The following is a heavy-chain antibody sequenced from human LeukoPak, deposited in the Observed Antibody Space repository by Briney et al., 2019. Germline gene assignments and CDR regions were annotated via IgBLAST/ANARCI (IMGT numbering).Heavy chain of an antibody. J-gene: IGHJ1*01. Sequence: GASVKVSCKASGGTFSSYAISWVRQAPGQGLEWMGGIIPIFGTANYAQKFQGRVTITADESTSTAYMELSSLRSEDTAVYYCARSPSSWPVQPGGEYFQHWGQGTLVTVSS. D-gene: IGHD6-13*01. V-gene: IGHV1-69*13. CDR1: GGTFSSYA. CDR3: ARSPSSWPVQPGGEYFQH. CDR2: IIPIFGTA.